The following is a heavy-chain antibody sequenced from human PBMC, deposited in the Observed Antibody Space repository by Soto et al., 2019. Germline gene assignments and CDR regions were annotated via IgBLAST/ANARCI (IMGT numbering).Heavy chain of an antibody. CDR2: INHLETT. V-gene: IGHV4-30-2*01. CDR1: GASLTFGGYS. J-gene: IGHJ4*02. CDR3: AKAGGSDSFDY. D-gene: IGHD1-26*01. Sequence: SETLSLTCTVSGASLTFGGYSWSWIRQTPGKGLEWIGYINHLETTFYNPSFESRLTLSIDRAKNQFSLKLHSMSAADRAVYFCAKAGGSDSFDYWGQGILVTVSS.